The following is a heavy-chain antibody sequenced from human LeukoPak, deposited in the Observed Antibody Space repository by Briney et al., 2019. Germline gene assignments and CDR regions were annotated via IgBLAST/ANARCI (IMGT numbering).Heavy chain of an antibody. D-gene: IGHD3-22*01. V-gene: IGHV4-30-4*01. CDR3: ARVNRYYYDSSGYSDAFDI. CDR1: GASISNYY. Sequence: PSETLSLTCTVSGASISNYYWSWIRQPPGKGLEWIGYIYYSGSIYYNPSLKSRVTISVDTSKNQFSLKLSSVTAADTAVYYCARVNRYYYDSSGYSDAFDIWGQGTMVTVSS. J-gene: IGHJ3*02. CDR2: IYYSGSI.